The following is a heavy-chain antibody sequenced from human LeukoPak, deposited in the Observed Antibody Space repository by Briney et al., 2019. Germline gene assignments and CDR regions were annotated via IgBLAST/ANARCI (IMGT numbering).Heavy chain of an antibody. V-gene: IGHV3-7*01. Sequence: GGSLRLSCAASGFTFSSYWMSWVRQAPGKGLEWVANIKQDGSEKYYVDSVKGRFTISRDNAKNSLYLQMNSLRAEDTAVYYCARVNMDYYGSGSYPFDYWGQEPWSPSPQ. CDR2: IKQDGSEK. CDR1: GFTFSSYW. J-gene: IGHJ4*01. D-gene: IGHD3-10*01. CDR3: ARVNMDYYGSGSYPFDY.